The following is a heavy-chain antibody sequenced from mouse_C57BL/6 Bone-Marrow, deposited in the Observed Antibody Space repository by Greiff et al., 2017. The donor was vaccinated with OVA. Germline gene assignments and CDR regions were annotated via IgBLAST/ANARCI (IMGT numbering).Heavy chain of an antibody. J-gene: IGHJ3*01. CDR1: GFTFSSYA. V-gene: IGHV5-4*03. Sequence: EVMLVESGGGLVKPGGSLKLSCAASGFTFSSYAMSWVRQTPEKRLEWVATISDGGSYPYYPANVKGRFTFSRDHAKNNLYLQMSHLKSEDTSMYYWARVNGNYAAYWGQGTLVTVSA. D-gene: IGHD2-1*01. CDR2: ISDGGSYP. CDR3: ARVNGNYAAY.